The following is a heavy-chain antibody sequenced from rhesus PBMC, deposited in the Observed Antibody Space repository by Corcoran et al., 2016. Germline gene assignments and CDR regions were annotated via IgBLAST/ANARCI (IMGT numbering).Heavy chain of an antibody. CDR1: GGSISSNY. CDR3: ARDLNSNPVDY. CDR2: IYGSGWST. D-gene: IGHD4-23*01. V-gene: IGHV4-160*01. J-gene: IGHJ4*01. Sequence: QVQLQESGPGLVKPSETLSLTCAVPGGSISSNYWSWIRQAPGKGLEWIGRIYGSGWSTEHNPSIKRRVTISTDTSKNQFSLKLSSVTAADTAVYYGARDLNSNPVDYWGQGVLVTVSS.